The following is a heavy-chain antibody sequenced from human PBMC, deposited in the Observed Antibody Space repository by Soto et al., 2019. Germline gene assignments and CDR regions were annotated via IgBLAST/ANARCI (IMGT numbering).Heavy chain of an antibody. CDR3: VRDPDLYRDMFHADL. CDR2: ITIRTGNV. Sequence: GSLRLSCEASGFTISECSMNWVRQAPGKGLEWLAYITIRTGNVLYADSVRGRFTISADNAENSVILQMNSLRDEDSAVYFCVRDPDLYRDMFHADLWGQGTLVTVS. V-gene: IGHV3-48*02. J-gene: IGHJ4*01. D-gene: IGHD3-10*02. CDR1: GFTISECS.